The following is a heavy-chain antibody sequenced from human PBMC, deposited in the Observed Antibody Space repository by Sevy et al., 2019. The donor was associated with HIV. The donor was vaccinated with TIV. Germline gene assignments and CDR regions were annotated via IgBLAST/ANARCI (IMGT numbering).Heavy chain of an antibody. CDR2: ISYAGSNK. D-gene: IGHD6-13*01. CDR1: GFTFSSYG. CDR3: AKPIGIAAARTSDY. V-gene: IGHV3-30*18. J-gene: IGHJ4*02. Sequence: GGSLRLSCAASGFTFSSYGMHWVRQAPGKGLEWVAVISYAGSNKYYADSVKGRFTISRDNSKNTLYLQMNSLRAEDTAVYYCAKPIGIAAARTSDYWGQGTLVTVSS.